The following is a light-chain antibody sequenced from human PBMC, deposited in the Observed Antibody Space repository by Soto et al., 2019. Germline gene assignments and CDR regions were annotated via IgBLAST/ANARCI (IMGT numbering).Light chain of an antibody. V-gene: IGKV3-20*01. CDR3: QQYGSSPFT. CDR1: QSVSSSH. J-gene: IGKJ3*01. CDR2: GAS. Sequence: EIVLTQSPGTLSLSPGERATLSCRASQSVSSSHLAWYQQKPGQAPRLLIYGASSRATGIPDRFSGSGSGTDFTLTISRLEPEDFAVYYCQQYGSSPFTFGTGTKVDIK.